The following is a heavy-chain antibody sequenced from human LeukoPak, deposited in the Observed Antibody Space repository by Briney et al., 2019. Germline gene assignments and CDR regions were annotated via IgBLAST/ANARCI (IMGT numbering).Heavy chain of an antibody. CDR2: INPNSGGT. D-gene: IGHD5-24*01. J-gene: IGHJ4*02. V-gene: IGHV1-2*02. Sequence: GASVKVSCKASGYTFTAYYMHWVRQAPGQGLEWVGWINPNSGGTNDAQKFQGRVTMTRDTSISTAYMEPSRLRSDDTAVYYCARTNGYSPTSSDYWGQGTLVTVSS. CDR3: ARTNGYSPTSSDY. CDR1: GYTFTAYY.